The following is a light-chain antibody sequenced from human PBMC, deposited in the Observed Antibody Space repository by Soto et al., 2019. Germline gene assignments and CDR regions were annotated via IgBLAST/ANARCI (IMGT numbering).Light chain of an antibody. V-gene: IGKV1-5*03. Sequence: DIQMTQSPSTLSGSVGDRVTITCRASQTISSWLAWYQQKPGKAPKLLIYKASTLKSGVPSRFSASGSGTDFTLTISSLQPEDFATYYCQQDLRPPVTFGPGTKVDIK. CDR2: KAS. CDR1: QTISSW. CDR3: QQDLRPPVT. J-gene: IGKJ3*01.